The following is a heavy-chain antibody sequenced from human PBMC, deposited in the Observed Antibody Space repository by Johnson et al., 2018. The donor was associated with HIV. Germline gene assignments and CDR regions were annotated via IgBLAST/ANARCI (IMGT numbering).Heavy chain of an antibody. CDR1: GFTFSSYW. J-gene: IGHJ3*01. Sequence: VQLVESGGGLVQPGGSLRLSCAASGFTFSSYWMSWVRQAPGKGLEWVANIKQDGSEKYYVDSVKGRFTISRDNAKNSLYLQMNRLRAEDTAVYSCASASHLYDYVPWGQGTMVTVSS. D-gene: IGHD3-16*01. CDR3: ASASHLYDYVP. V-gene: IGHV3-7*01. CDR2: IKQDGSEK.